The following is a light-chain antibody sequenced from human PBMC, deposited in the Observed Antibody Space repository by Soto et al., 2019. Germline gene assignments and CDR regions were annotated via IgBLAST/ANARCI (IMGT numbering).Light chain of an antibody. CDR3: AAWDDSLNGPGAV. V-gene: IGLV1-44*01. Sequence: QAVVTQPPSASGTPGQRVTISCSGSSSNIGSNTVNWYQQLPGTAPKLLIYSNNQRPSGVPDRFSGSKSGTSASLAISGLQSEDEADYYCAAWDDSLNGPGAVFGGGTKVTVL. CDR2: SNN. CDR1: SSNIGSNT. J-gene: IGLJ2*01.